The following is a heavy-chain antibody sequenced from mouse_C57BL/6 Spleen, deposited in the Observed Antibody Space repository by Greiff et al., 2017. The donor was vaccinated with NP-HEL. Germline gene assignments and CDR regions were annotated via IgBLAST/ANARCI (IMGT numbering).Heavy chain of an antibody. CDR3: TRSSSGYAYYFDY. J-gene: IGHJ2*01. D-gene: IGHD3-2*02. CDR1: GYTFTDYE. Sequence: VQVVESGAELVRPGASVTLSCKASGYTFTDYEMHWVKQTPVHGLEWIGAIDPETGGTAYNQKFKGKAILTADKSSSTAYMELRSLTSEDSAVYYCTRSSSGYAYYFDYWGQGTTLTVSS. CDR2: IDPETGGT. V-gene: IGHV1-15*01.